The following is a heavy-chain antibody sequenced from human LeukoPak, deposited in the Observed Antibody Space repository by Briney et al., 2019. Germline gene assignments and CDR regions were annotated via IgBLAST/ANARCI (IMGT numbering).Heavy chain of an antibody. CDR2: ISSSSYI. D-gene: IGHD1-1*01. CDR1: GFTFSSYS. J-gene: IGHJ4*02. Sequence: GGSLRLSCAASGFTFSSYSMNWVRQAPGKGLEWVSSISSSSYIYYADSVKGRFTISRDNAKNSLYLQMNSLRAEDTAVYYCARQGENWNAGDFDYWGQGTLVTVSS. V-gene: IGHV3-21*01. CDR3: ARQGENWNAGDFDY.